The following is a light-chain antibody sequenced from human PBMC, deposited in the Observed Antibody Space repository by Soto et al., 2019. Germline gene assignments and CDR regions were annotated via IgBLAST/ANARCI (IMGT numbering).Light chain of an antibody. Sequence: QAVVTQPPSASGTPGQRVTISCSGSSSNIGSNLVNWFQQLPGTAPRLLIYSNNDRPSGVPDRFSGSKSGTSASLAISGLQSEDEADYYCATWDDSLSGYVVFGGGTKLTVL. CDR2: SNN. CDR1: SSNIGSNL. CDR3: ATWDDSLSGYVV. V-gene: IGLV1-44*01. J-gene: IGLJ2*01.